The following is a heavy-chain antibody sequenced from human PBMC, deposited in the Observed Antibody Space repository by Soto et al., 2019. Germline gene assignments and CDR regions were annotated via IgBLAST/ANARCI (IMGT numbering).Heavy chain of an antibody. Sequence: VQLRQSGPGLVKPSGTLSLTCAVSGGSISSSNWWTWVRQAPGKGLEWIGEIYHSGNTYYNPSLKGLFTTTVAKSTNQFSRKLNSVTAADTAVYYCATLPPRVVAPLLPIPTWGQGTLVTVSS. J-gene: IGHJ5*02. D-gene: IGHD1-26*01. CDR1: GGSISSSNW. CDR2: IYHSGNT. CDR3: ATLPPRVVAPLLPIPT. V-gene: IGHV4-4*02.